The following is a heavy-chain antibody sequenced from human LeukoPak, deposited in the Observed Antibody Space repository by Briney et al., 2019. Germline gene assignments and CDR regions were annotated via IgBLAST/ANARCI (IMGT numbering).Heavy chain of an antibody. V-gene: IGHV3-48*04. J-gene: IGHJ6*03. CDR1: GFTFSSYW. Sequence: PGGSLRLSCAASGFTFSSYWMSWVRQAPGKGLEWVSYISPRSETIYYAESVKGRFTVSRDDSKDSLYLQMHTLRAEDTAVYYCARIDGPTVFTYYMDLWGKGTTVTVAS. CDR2: ISPRSETI. CDR3: ARIDGPTVFTYYMDL. D-gene: IGHD3-16*01.